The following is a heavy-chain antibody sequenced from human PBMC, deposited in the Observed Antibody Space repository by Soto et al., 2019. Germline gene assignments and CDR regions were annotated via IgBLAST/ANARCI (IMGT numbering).Heavy chain of an antibody. CDR2: IIPIFGTA. V-gene: IGHV1-69*06. Sequence: GASVKVSCKASGGTFSSYAISWVRQAPGQGLEWMGGIIPIFGTANYAQKFQGRVTITADKSTSTAYMELSSLRSEDTAVYYCASRGYSSGWYYFDCWGQGTLVTVSS. J-gene: IGHJ4*02. D-gene: IGHD6-19*01. CDR1: GGTFSSYA. CDR3: ASRGYSSGWYYFDC.